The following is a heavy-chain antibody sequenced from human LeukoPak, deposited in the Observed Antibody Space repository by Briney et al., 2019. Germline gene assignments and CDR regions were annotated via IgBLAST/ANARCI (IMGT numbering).Heavy chain of an antibody. CDR2: INTDGRYK. V-gene: IGHV3-21*01. J-gene: IGHJ3*02. D-gene: IGHD3-3*01. CDR3: ARGDDFWGDRDAFDI. Sequence: PGGSLRLSGAASGFTFTSYSTPWVPQTPGEGLEWVSSINTDGRYKLYPDPVKGRFTISRDDAKNSLYLQMNSLRVEDTALYYCARGDDFWGDRDAFDIWGQGTMVTVSS. CDR1: GFTFTSYS.